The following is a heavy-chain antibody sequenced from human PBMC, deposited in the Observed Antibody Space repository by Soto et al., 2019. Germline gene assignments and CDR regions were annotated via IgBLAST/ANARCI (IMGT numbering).Heavy chain of an antibody. D-gene: IGHD3-10*01. J-gene: IGHJ3*02. V-gene: IGHV3-11*01. CDR1: GFTFSDYY. CDR3: ARSGSGSYQNDAFDI. Sequence: VGSLRLSCAASGFTFSDYYMSWIRQAPGKGLEWVSYISSSGSTIYYADSVKGRFTISRDNAKNSLYLQMNSLRAEDTAVYYCARSGSGSYQNDAFDIWGQGTMVTVSS. CDR2: ISSSGSTI.